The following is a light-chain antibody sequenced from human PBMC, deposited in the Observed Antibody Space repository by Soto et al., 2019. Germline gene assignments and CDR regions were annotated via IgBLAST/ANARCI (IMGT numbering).Light chain of an antibody. CDR2: GAS. Sequence: DIVLTQSPGTLSLSPGERATLSCKASETVSGNYLAWLQQKPGQAPRLLIYGASYRATGIPDRFSGSGSEPDFTLTISRLETEDFAVYFCQQYSSSLPHTFGQGTKLEIK. V-gene: IGKV3-20*01. CDR1: ETVSGNY. J-gene: IGKJ2*01. CDR3: QQYSSSLPHT.